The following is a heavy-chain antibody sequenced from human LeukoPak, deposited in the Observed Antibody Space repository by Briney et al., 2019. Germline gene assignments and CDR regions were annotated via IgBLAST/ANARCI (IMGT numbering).Heavy chain of an antibody. D-gene: IGHD6-19*01. CDR1: GFTFSSYG. CDR3: ARDHSIAVAGLDY. Sequence: GGSLRLSCAASGFTFSSYGMHWVRQAPGKGLEWVAVIWYDGSNKYYADSVKGRFTISRDNSKNTLYLQMNSLRAEDTAVYYCARDHSIAVAGLDYWGQGTLVTVSS. CDR2: IWYDGSNK. J-gene: IGHJ4*02. V-gene: IGHV3-33*08.